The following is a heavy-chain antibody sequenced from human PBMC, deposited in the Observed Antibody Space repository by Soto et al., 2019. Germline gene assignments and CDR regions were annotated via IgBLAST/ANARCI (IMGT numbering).Heavy chain of an antibody. CDR1: GYTFTSYA. D-gene: IGHD4-17*01. J-gene: IGHJ5*02. CDR2: INAGNGNT. Sequence: VASVKVSCKASGYTFTSYAMHWVRQAPGQRLEWMGWINAGNGNTKYSQKFQGRVTITRDTSASTAYMELSSLRSEDTAVYYCARVRPYGDYVWSDPWGQGTLVTVSS. CDR3: ARVRPYGDYVWSDP. V-gene: IGHV1-3*01.